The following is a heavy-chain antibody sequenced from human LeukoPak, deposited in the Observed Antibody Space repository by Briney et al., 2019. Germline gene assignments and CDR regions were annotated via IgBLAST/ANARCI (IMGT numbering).Heavy chain of an antibody. D-gene: IGHD6-19*01. CDR1: GFTFSNAW. J-gene: IGHJ4*02. CDR2: IKSKTDGGTT. V-gene: IGHV3-15*01. Sequence: PGGSLRLSCAASGFTFSNAWMSWVRQAPGKGLEWFGRIKSKTDGGTTDYAAPVKGRFTISRDDSKNTLYLQMNSLKTEDTAVYYCTTVRRAVAGPIDYWGQGTLVTVSS. CDR3: TTVRRAVAGPIDY.